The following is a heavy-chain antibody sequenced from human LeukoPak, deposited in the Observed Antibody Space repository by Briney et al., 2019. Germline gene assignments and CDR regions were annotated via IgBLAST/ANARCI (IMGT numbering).Heavy chain of an antibody. J-gene: IGHJ3*02. V-gene: IGHV4-39*01. CDR3: ARGWELLRAFDI. CDR2: IYYSGST. CDR1: GGSISSSSYY. D-gene: IGHD1-26*01. Sequence: SETLSLTCTVSGGSISSSSYYWGWIRQPPEKGLEWIGSIYYSGSTYYNPSLKSRVTISVDTSKNQFSLKLSSVTAADTAVYYCARGWELLRAFDIWGQGTMVTVSS.